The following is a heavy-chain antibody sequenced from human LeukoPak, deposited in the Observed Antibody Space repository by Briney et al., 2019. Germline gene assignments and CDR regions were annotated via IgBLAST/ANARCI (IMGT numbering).Heavy chain of an antibody. Sequence: PSETLSLTCAVSGGSISSSNWWSWVRQAPGKGLEWASVISDSGGNTYFADSVKGRFAISRDNSKNTLYLHMTSLRAEDTAVYYCASGTGTTGEDDAFDVWGQGTMVTVSS. D-gene: IGHD1-7*01. J-gene: IGHJ3*01. V-gene: IGHV3-23*01. CDR3: ASGTGTTGEDDAFDV. CDR2: ISDSGGNT. CDR1: GGSISSSN.